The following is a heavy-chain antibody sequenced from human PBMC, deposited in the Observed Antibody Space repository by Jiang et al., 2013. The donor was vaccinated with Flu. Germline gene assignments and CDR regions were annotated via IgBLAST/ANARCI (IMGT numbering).Heavy chain of an antibody. J-gene: IGHJ4*02. CDR1: GGTFSSSS. V-gene: IGHV1-69*06. Sequence: GAEVKKPGSSVRVSCKASGGTFSSSSISWVRQAPGQGLEWMGGIIPIFGTANYAQKFQGRLTIIADTSTSTVYLELSSLRSEDTAVYYCARGPDSTNYYYFYWGQGTLVTVSS. D-gene: IGHD3-22*01. CDR2: IIPIFGTA. CDR3: ARGPDSTNYYYFY.